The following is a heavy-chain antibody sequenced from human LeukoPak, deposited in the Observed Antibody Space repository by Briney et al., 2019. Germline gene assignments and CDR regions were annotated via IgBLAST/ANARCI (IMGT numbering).Heavy chain of an antibody. CDR2: IYHSGST. Sequence: SETLSLTCTVSGYSISSGYYWGWIRQPPGKGLEWIGSIYHSGSTYYNPSLKSRVTISVDTSKNQFSLKLSSVTAADTAVYYCARDLRVSSGWYYEVVDYWGQGTLVTVSS. J-gene: IGHJ4*02. D-gene: IGHD6-19*01. CDR1: GYSISSGYY. CDR3: ARDLRVSSGWYYEVVDY. V-gene: IGHV4-38-2*02.